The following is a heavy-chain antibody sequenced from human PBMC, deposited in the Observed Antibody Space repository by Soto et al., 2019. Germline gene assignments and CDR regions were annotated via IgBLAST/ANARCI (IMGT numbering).Heavy chain of an antibody. J-gene: IGHJ4*02. CDR1: GGSISSYY. CDR3: ARQSGWGYAFDY. V-gene: IGHV4-59*08. Sequence: SETLSITCTVSGGSISSYYWSWIRQPPGKGLEWIGYIYYSGSTNYNPSLKSRVTISVDTSKNQFSLKLSSVTAADTAVYYCARQSGWGYAFDYWGQGTLVTVSS. D-gene: IGHD3-16*01. CDR2: IYYSGST.